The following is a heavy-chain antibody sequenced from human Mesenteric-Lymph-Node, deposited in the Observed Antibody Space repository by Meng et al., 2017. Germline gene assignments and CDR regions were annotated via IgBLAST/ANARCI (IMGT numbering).Heavy chain of an antibody. J-gene: IGHJ4*02. V-gene: IGHV1-18*01. CDR1: GYIFTNYD. Sequence: QVQLVQSGADAKKPGASMKVSCKASGYIFTNYDISWVRQAPGQGLEWMGWISVKNGEAKYPQNFQGRVTMTTDTTTCTAYMELRSLTSDDTAVYYCASDQTAAFTGLNYWGQGTLVTVSS. CDR2: ISVKNGEA. CDR3: ASDQTAAFTGLNY. D-gene: IGHD6-13*01.